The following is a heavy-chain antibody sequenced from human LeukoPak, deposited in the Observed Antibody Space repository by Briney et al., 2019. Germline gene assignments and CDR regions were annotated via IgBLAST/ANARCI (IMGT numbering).Heavy chain of an antibody. CDR3: ARDSSSSLDYFDY. V-gene: IGHV1-69*13. CDR1: GGTFSSYA. Sequence: SVRVSCKASGGTFSSYAISWVRQAPGQGLEWMGGIIPILGTANYAQKFQGRVTITADESTSTAYMELSSLRSEDTAVYYCARDSSSSLDYFDYWGQGTLVTVSS. J-gene: IGHJ4*02. CDR2: IIPILGTA. D-gene: IGHD6-13*01.